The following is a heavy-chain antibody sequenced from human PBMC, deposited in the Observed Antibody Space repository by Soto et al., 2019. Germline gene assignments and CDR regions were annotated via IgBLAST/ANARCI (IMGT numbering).Heavy chain of an antibody. Sequence: PGGSLRLSCAASGFTFSSYWLSWVRQAPGKGLEWVANIKQDGSEKYYVDSVKGRFTISRDNAKNSLYLQMNSLRAEDTAVYYCALTALRVVTDPIFDYWGQGTLVTVSS. CDR3: ALTALRVVTDPIFDY. V-gene: IGHV3-7*01. CDR2: IKQDGSEK. J-gene: IGHJ4*02. CDR1: GFTFSSYW. D-gene: IGHD3-3*01.